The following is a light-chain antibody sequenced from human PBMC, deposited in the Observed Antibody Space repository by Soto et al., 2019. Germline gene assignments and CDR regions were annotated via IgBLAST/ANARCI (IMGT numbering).Light chain of an antibody. V-gene: IGLV2-14*03. CDR1: SRDIGAYNY. J-gene: IGLJ2*01. CDR3: TSYTPSNPLP. CDR2: DVN. Sequence: QSVLTQPASVSGSPGQSITLSCTGTSRDIGAYNYVSWFQQYPGKAPKCMIYDVNNRPSGVSNRFSGSKSGNTASLTISGPQAEDEAVYSCTSYTPSNPLPLGGGTKVPAL.